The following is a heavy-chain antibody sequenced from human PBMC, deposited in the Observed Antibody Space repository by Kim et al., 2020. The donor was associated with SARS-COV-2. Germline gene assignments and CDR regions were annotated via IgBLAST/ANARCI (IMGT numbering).Heavy chain of an antibody. J-gene: IGHJ4*02. V-gene: IGHV3-30*18. CDR3: AKDLLLSPRYCSGGSCYSYFDY. D-gene: IGHD2-15*01. CDR1: GFTFSSYG. Sequence: GGSLRLSCAASGFTFSSYGMHWVRQAPGKGLEWVAVISYDGSNKYYADSVKGRFTISRDNSKNTLYLQMNSLRAEDTAVYYCAKDLLLSPRYCSGGSCYSYFDYWGQGTLVTVSS. CDR2: ISYDGSNK.